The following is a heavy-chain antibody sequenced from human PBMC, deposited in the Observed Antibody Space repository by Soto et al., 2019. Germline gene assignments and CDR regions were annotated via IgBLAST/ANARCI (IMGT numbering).Heavy chain of an antibody. CDR1: GGSISSGGYS. V-gene: IGHV4-30-2*01. CDR2: IYHSGST. D-gene: IGHD3-22*01. J-gene: IGHJ1*01. Sequence: SETLSLTCAVSGGSISSGGYSWSWIRQPPGKGLEWIGYIYHSGSTYYNPSLKSRVTISVDRSKNQFSLKLSSVTAADTAVYYCARGSDYYDSSGYYYGSQYFQHWGQGTLVTVSS. CDR3: ARGSDYYDSSGYYYGSQYFQH.